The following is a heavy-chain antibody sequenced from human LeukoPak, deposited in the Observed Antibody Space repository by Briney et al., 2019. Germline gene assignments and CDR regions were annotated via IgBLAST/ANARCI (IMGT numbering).Heavy chain of an antibody. CDR2: IKHDGSEQ. V-gene: IGHV3-7*03. CDR1: GFTFGGYW. CDR3: AKGPLHYYDSSGYYLDY. J-gene: IGHJ4*02. D-gene: IGHD3-22*01. Sequence: GGSLRLSCAASGFTFGGYWMSWVRQAPGKGLEWVANIKHDGSEQYYLDSVKGRFTISRDNAKNSLYLQMNSLRAEDTALYYCAKGPLHYYDSSGYYLDYWGQGTLVTVSS.